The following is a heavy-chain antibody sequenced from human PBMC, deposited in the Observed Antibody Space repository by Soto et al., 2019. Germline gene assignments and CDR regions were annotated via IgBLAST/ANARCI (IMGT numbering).Heavy chain of an antibody. CDR1: GFTFSSYA. J-gene: IGHJ4*02. D-gene: IGHD2-21*02. Sequence: GGSLRLSCAASGFTFSSYAMHWVRQAPGKGLEWVAVISYDGSNKYYADSVKGRFTISRDNSKNTLYLQMNSLRAEDTAVYYCARVKSGPRGEVVTATLDYWGQGTLVTVSS. CDR3: ARVKSGPRGEVVTATLDY. CDR2: ISYDGSNK. V-gene: IGHV3-30-3*01.